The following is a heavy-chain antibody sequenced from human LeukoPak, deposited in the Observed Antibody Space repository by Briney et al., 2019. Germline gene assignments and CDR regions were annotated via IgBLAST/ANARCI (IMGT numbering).Heavy chain of an antibody. CDR1: GFTFSSYW. J-gene: IGHJ4*02. D-gene: IGHD5-18*01. Sequence: QAGGSLRLSCAASGFTFSSYWMHWVRQAPEKGLVWVSRINSDGSSTSYADSVKGRFTISRDNAKNTLYLQMNSLRAEDTAVYYCARFRGYSYGSFDYWGQGTLVTVSS. V-gene: IGHV3-74*01. CDR2: INSDGSST. CDR3: ARFRGYSYGSFDY.